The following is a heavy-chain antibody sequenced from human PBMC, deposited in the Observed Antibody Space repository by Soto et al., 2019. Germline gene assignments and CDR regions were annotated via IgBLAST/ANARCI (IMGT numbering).Heavy chain of an antibody. CDR2: IIPMFGVT. Sequence: QVQLVQSGAEVKKPGSSVKVSCKASGGTFSSYAISWVRQAPGQGLEWVGGIIPMFGVTTYAQNFQGRVTSDADASTSTAYMELSSLRSDDTAIFYCASKGVYGGNSEVDYWGQGTLVTVSS. CDR1: GGTFSSYA. J-gene: IGHJ4*02. CDR3: ASKGVYGGNSEVDY. V-gene: IGHV1-69*12. D-gene: IGHD2-21*01.